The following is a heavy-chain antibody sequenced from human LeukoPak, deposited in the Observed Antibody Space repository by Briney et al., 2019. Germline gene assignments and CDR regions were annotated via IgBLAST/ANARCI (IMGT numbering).Heavy chain of an antibody. Sequence: SETLSLTCAVYGGSFSGYYWSWVRQPPGKGREWRGEINHSGSTNYNPSLTSRGTISVDTSKNQFSLKLSSVTAADTAVYYCARGRRWLQFGATFDYWGQGTLVTVSS. V-gene: IGHV4-34*01. D-gene: IGHD5-24*01. CDR2: INHSGST. CDR3: ARGRRWLQFGATFDY. CDR1: GGSFSGYY. J-gene: IGHJ4*02.